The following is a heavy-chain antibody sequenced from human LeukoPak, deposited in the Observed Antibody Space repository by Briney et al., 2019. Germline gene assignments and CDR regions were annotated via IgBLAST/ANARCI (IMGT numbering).Heavy chain of an antibody. Sequence: LSGGSLRLSCAASGFTFSSYTMTWVRQAPGKGLEWVSAISGSGGSTYYADSVKGRFTISRDNSKNTLYLQMNTLGAEDTAVYYCAKGRGVVALGVFDYWGQGTLVTVSS. D-gene: IGHD2-15*01. V-gene: IGHV3-23*01. J-gene: IGHJ4*02. CDR1: GFTFSSYT. CDR3: AKGRGVVALGVFDY. CDR2: ISGSGGST.